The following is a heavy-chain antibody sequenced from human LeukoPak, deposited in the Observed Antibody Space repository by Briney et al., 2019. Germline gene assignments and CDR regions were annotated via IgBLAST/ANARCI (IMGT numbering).Heavy chain of an antibody. CDR3: ARDRISINALDM. CDR1: GASITGHY. CDR2: ISHIGSA. D-gene: IGHD1-14*01. J-gene: IGHJ3*02. V-gene: IGHV4-59*11. Sequence: SETLSLTCTVSGASITGHYLTWIRQPPGNGLEWIGYISHIGSANYNPSLKSRVTISVDTSKNQFSLKLTSVTAADTALYYCARDRISINALDMWGQGTMVTVSS.